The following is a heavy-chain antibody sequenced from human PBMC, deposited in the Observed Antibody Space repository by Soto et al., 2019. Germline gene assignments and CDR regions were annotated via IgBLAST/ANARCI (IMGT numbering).Heavy chain of an antibody. CDR3: AREGRYYYDGSGYYYDPDAFDI. V-gene: IGHV1-2*02. Sequence: ASVKVSCKASGYTFTGYYMHWVRQAPGQGLEWMGWINPNSGGTNYAQKFQGRVTMTRDTSISTAYMELSRLRSDDTAVYYCAREGRYYYDGSGYYYDPDAFDIWGQGTMVTVSS. J-gene: IGHJ3*02. CDR2: INPNSGGT. D-gene: IGHD3-22*01. CDR1: GYTFTGYY.